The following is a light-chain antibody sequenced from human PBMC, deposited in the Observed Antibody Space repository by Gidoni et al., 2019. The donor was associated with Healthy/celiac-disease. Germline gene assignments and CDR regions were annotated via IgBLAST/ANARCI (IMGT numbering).Light chain of an antibody. Sequence: EIVMTQSTATLSVSPGERATLSCRASQSVSSNLAWYQQKPGQAPRLLIYCASTRATGIPARFSGSGSGTEFTLTISSLQSEDFAVYYCQQYNNWPPLTFGGETKVEIK. J-gene: IGKJ4*01. CDR2: CAS. V-gene: IGKV3-15*01. CDR3: QQYNNWPPLT. CDR1: QSVSSN.